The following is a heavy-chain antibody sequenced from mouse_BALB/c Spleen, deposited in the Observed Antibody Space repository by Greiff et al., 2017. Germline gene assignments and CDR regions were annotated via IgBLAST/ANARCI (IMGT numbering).Heavy chain of an antibody. Sequence: EVHLVESGGDLVKPGGSLKLSCAASGFTFSSYGMSWVRQTPDKRLEWVATISSGGSYTYYPDSVTGRFTISRDNAKNTLYLQMSSLKSEDTAMYYCARQITTATDWYFDVWGAGTTVTVSS. CDR1: GFTFSSYG. D-gene: IGHD1-2*01. V-gene: IGHV5-6*01. CDR2: ISSGGSYT. CDR3: ARQITTATDWYFDV. J-gene: IGHJ1*01.